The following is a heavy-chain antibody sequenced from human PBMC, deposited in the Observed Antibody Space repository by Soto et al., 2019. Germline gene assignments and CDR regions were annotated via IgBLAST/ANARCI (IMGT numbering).Heavy chain of an antibody. CDR2: IYDSGST. CDR1: GGSIISYY. V-gene: IGHV4-59*12. D-gene: IGHD2-15*01. Sequence: TLSLTCTVSGGSIISYYWSWIRQPPGKGLEWIGYIYDSGSTSYNPSLKSRVTISVDTSKNQFSLKLSSVTAADTAVYYCASIRGLSHRADSIAAEGASRSLAGGLHWG. CDR3: ASIRGLSHRADSIAAEGASRSLAGGLH. J-gene: IGHJ1*01.